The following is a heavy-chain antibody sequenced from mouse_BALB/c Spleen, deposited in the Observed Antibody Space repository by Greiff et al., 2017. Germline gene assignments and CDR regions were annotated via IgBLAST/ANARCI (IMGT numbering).Heavy chain of an antibody. D-gene: IGHD1-1*01. CDR1: GYTFTDYE. J-gene: IGHJ4*01. CDR3: TGYYGSSYRYYAMDY. CDR2: IDPETGGT. V-gene: IGHV1-15*01. Sequence: VQLQQSGAELVRPGASVTLSCKASGYTFTDYEMHWVKQTPVHGLEWIGAIDPETGGTAYNQKFKGKATLTADKSSSTAYMELRSLTSEDSAVYYCTGYYGSSYRYYAMDYWGQGTSVTVSS.